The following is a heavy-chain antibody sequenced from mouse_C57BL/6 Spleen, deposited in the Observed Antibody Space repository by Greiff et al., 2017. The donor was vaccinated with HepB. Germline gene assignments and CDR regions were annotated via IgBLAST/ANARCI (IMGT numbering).Heavy chain of an antibody. CDR2: IYPVSGET. D-gene: IGHD1-1*01. J-gene: IGHJ4*01. V-gene: IGHV1-11*01. CDR3: GRSSYYYGSSYDAMDY. Sequence: LVESGAELASPGASVTLSCKASGYTFTDHIMNWVKKRPGQGLEWIGRIYPVSGETNYNQKFMGKATFSVDRSSSTVYMVLNSLTSEDPAVYYCGRSSYYYGSSYDAMDYWGQGTSVTVSS. CDR1: GYTFTDHI.